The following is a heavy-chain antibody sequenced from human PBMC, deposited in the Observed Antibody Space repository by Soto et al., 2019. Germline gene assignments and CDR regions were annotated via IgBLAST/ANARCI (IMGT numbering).Heavy chain of an antibody. CDR1: GGTFSSYA. Sequence: SVKVSCKASGGTFSSYAISWVRQAPGQGLEWMGGIIPIFGTANYAQKFQGRVTITADESTSTAYMELSSLRSEDTAVYYCARDKVPPTATTLRHRTWFDPWGQGTLVPVSS. CDR3: ARDKVPPTATTLRHRTWFDP. D-gene: IGHD1-7*01. V-gene: IGHV1-69*13. J-gene: IGHJ5*02. CDR2: IIPIFGTA.